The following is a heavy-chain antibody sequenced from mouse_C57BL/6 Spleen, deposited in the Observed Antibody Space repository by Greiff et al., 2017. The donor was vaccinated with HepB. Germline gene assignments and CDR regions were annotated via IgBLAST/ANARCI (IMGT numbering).Heavy chain of an antibody. CDR2: IHPSDSDT. CDR1: GYTFTSYW. Sequence: QVQLKEPGAELVKPGASVKVSCKASGYTFTSYWMHWVKQRPGQGLEWIGRIHPSDSDTNYNQKFKGKATLTVDKSSSTAYMQLSSLTSEDSAVYYCASLYYGRAWFAYWGQGTLVTVSA. D-gene: IGHD1-1*01. CDR3: ASLYYGRAWFAY. V-gene: IGHV1-74*01. J-gene: IGHJ3*01.